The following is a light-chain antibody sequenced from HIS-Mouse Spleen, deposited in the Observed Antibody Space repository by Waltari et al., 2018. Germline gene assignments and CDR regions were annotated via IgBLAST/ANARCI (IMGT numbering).Light chain of an antibody. CDR3: MQALQTPLT. Sequence: DIVMTQSPLSLPVTPGEPASISCRSSQSLLHSNGYNYLDWYLQKPGQSPQLLIYLGSNRASRVPDRFSGSGSGTDFTLKISRVEAEDVGVYYCMQALQTPLTFGGGTKVEIK. J-gene: IGKJ4*01. CDR1: QSLLHSNGYNY. V-gene: IGKV2-28*01. CDR2: LGS.